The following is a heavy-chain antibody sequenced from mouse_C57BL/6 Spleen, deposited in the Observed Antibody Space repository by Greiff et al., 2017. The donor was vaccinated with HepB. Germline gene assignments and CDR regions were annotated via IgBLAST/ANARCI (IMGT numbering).Heavy chain of an antibody. V-gene: IGHV5-6*01. D-gene: IGHD2-1*01. Sequence: VQLKESGGDLVKPGGSLKLSCAASGFTFSSYGMSWVRQTPDKRLEWVATISSGGSYTYYPDSVKGRFTISRDNAKNTLYLQMSSLKAEDTAMYYCARRPYGNYGYFDVWGTGTTVTVSS. CDR2: ISSGGSYT. J-gene: IGHJ1*03. CDR1: GFTFSSYG. CDR3: ARRPYGNYGYFDV.